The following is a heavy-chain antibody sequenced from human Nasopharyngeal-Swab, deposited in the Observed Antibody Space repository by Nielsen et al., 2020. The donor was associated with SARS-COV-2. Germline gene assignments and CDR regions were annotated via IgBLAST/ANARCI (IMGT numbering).Heavy chain of an antibody. CDR1: GFTFSSYA. CDR3: ARARPRLSRSIAAAGLDTFDI. CDR2: MSYDGSNK. J-gene: IGHJ3*02. V-gene: IGHV3-30-3*01. Sequence: GGSLRLSCAASGFTFSSYAMHWVRQAPGKGLEWWAFMSYDGSNKYYADSVKGRFTISRDNSNNTLYLQMSSLRPEDTAVYFCARARPRLSRSIAAAGLDTFDIWGQGTMVTVSS. D-gene: IGHD6-13*01.